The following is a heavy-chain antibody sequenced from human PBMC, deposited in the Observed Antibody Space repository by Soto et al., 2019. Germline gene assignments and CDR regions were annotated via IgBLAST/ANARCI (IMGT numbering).Heavy chain of an antibody. CDR2: MNPNSGNT. J-gene: IGHJ4*02. CDR3: ARGGFEGIMITFGGVIVSRDY. V-gene: IGHV1-8*01. D-gene: IGHD3-16*02. CDR1: GYTFTSYD. Sequence: QVQLVQSGAEVKKPGASVKVSCKASGYTFTSYDINWVRQATGQGLEWMGWMNPNSGNTGYAQKFQGRVTMTRNTSISTAYMELSSLRSEDTAVYYCARGGFEGIMITFGGVIVSRDYWGQGTLVTVSS.